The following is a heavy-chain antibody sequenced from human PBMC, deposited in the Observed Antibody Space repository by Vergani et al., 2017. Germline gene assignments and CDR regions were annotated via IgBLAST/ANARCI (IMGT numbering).Heavy chain of an antibody. J-gene: IGHJ3*01. V-gene: IGHV3-9*01. CDR2: ISWNSGAV. Sequence: EVDLVESGGGLAQPGGSLRLSCEASGITFWKFGMHWGRQGPGKGLEWVSGISWNSGAVDYADSVRGRFTISRDNAKNSLFLEMNSLRFEDTAVYFCTKGSVYYHDSAGHGYDPYTGFDLWGQGTLVTVSS. D-gene: IGHD5-12*01. CDR3: TKGSVYYHDSAGHGYDPYTGFDL. CDR1: GITFWKFG.